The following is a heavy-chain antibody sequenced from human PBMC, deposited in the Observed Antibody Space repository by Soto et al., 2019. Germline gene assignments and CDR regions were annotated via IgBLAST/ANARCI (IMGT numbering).Heavy chain of an antibody. D-gene: IGHD3-3*01. CDR2: IVPNIGTV. V-gene: IGHV1-69*06. CDR1: GGTLSTFINYP. J-gene: IGHJ4*02. Sequence: SVKVSCKASGGTLSTFINYPINWVRQAPGQGLEWMGGIVPNIGTVNYAQKFQGRVTITADKSTGTAYMELSNLRSEDSAFYYCARRDTSGFLRYFDNWGQGTLVTVSS. CDR3: ARRDTSGFLRYFDN.